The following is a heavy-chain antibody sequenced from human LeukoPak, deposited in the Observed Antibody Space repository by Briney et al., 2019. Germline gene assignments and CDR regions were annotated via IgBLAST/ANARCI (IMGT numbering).Heavy chain of an antibody. CDR1: GFTFNAYG. D-gene: IGHD6-19*01. CDR3: ARVGLDNTGWHISWFDP. V-gene: IGHV3-48*04. CDR2: ISGTNRAI. Sequence: GGSLRLSCVGSGFTFNAYGMNWVRQAPGEGLEWLAFISGTNRAIHYADSVKGRFTISRDNAQNSLFLQMNSLRAEDTAIYYCARVGLDNTGWHISWFDPWGQGTLVTVSS. J-gene: IGHJ5*02.